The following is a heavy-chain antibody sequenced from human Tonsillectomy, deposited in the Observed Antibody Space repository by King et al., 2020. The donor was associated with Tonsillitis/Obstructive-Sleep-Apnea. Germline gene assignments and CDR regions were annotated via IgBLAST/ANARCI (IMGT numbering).Heavy chain of an antibody. CDR3: NPGGY. CDR1: GFTFSNAW. CDR2: IKSKTDGRTT. J-gene: IGHJ4*02. D-gene: IGHD3-10*01. V-gene: IGHV3-15*07. Sequence: VQLVESGGGLVKPGGSLRLSCAASGFTFSNAWMNWVRQAPGKGLEWVGRIKSKTDGRTTDYAAPVKGRFTISRDDSKNTPYLQMNSLKTEDTAVYYCNPGGYWGQGTLVTVSS.